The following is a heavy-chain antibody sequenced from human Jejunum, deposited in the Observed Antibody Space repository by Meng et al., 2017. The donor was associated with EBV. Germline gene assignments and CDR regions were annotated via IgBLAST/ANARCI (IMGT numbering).Heavy chain of an antibody. CDR3: VGEIVAPYSFDQ. J-gene: IGHJ4*02. V-gene: IGHV1-46*01. CDR2: LNPNNGAT. CDR1: GDTFIDYH. D-gene: IGHD5-12*01. Sequence: GQRVEAGAEVKKPGASVKLSGKTSGDTFIDYHVHWVRQAPGQGLEWMGILNPNNGATSYAQRIRGRVTMTRDTSTSTVYMELSSLRSEDTALYYCVGEIVAPYSFDQWGQGTLVTVSS.